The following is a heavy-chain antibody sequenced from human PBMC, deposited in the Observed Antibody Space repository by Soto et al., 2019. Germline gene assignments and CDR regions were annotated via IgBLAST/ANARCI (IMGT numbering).Heavy chain of an antibody. CDR2: IWYDGSNK. V-gene: IGHV3-33*06. J-gene: IGHJ4*02. Sequence: GGSLRLSCAASGFTFSSYGMHWVRQAPGKGLEWVAVIWYDGSNKYYADSVKGRFTISRDNSKNTLYLQMNSLRAEDTAVYYCAKGLRYFDWLSQPYFDYWGQGTLVTVS. CDR3: AKGLRYFDWLSQPYFDY. D-gene: IGHD3-9*01. CDR1: GFTFSSYG.